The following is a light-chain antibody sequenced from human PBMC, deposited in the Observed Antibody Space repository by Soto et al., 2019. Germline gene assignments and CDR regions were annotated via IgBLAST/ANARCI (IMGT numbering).Light chain of an antibody. CDR1: SSDAGGYNY. CDR2: DVS. CDR3: SSYTSSSTPV. J-gene: IGLJ1*01. Sequence: QSALTQPASVSGSPGQSITISCTGTSSDAGGYNYVSWYQQHPGKAPKLMIYDVSNRPSGVSNRFSGSKSGNTASLTISGLQAEDEADYYCSSYTSSSTPVFGTGTKVTVL. V-gene: IGLV2-14*01.